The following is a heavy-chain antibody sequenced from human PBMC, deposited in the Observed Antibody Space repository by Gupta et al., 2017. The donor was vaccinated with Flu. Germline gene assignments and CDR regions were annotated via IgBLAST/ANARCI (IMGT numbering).Heavy chain of an antibody. D-gene: IGHD2-2*01. V-gene: IGHV3-48*02. CDR2: ISSSSSTI. CDR3: ARDPLSIVVVPAHHPPYFDY. CDR1: GFTFSSYS. Sequence: EVQLVESGGGLVQPGGSLRLSCAASGFTFSSYSMNWVRQAPGKGLAWVSYISSSSSTIYYADSVKGRFTISRDNAKNSLYLQMNSLRDEDTAVYYCARDPLSIVVVPAHHPPYFDYWGQGTLVTVSS. J-gene: IGHJ4*02.